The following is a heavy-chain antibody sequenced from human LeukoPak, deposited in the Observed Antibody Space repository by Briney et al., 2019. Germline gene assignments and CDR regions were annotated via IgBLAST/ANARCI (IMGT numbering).Heavy chain of an antibody. CDR3: ARVDSSSSRVNYFDY. V-gene: IGHV4-59*01. CDR2: IYYSGST. J-gene: IGHJ4*02. D-gene: IGHD6-6*01. Sequence: PSETLSLTCTVSGGSISSYYWSWIRQPPGKGLEWIGYIYYSGSTNYNPSLESRVTISVDTSKNQFSLKLSSVTAADTAVYYCARVDSSSSRVNYFDYWGQGTLVTVSS. CDR1: GGSISSYY.